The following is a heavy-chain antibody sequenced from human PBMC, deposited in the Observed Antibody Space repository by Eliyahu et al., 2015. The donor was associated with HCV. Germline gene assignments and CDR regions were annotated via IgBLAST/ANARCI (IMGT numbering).Heavy chain of an antibody. J-gene: IGHJ4*02. Sequence: EVQLVESGGGLVQPGGSLRLSCAASGFTVSSNYXNWVRQAPGKGLEGVSVIYSGGRTYYADAVKGRFTISRDNSKNTLYLQMNGLRPEDTAVYYCARDPGSGYDWTFDSWGQGTLVTVSS. D-gene: IGHD5-12*01. CDR2: IYSGGRT. CDR1: GFTVSSNY. V-gene: IGHV3-66*02. CDR3: ARDPGSGYDWTFDS.